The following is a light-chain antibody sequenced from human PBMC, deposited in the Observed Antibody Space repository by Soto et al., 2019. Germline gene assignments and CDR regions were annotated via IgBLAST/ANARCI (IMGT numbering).Light chain of an antibody. J-gene: IGKJ5*01. CDR2: GAS. Sequence: EVVMTQSPGTLCWSPWEISALSCGASQSISSNLAWYQQKPGQAPRLLIYGASNRATGIPERFSGSGSGTDFTLTISSLEPEDFAVYYCQQYGTSPITFGQGTRLEIK. V-gene: IGKV3-20*01. CDR1: QSISSN. CDR3: QQYGTSPIT.